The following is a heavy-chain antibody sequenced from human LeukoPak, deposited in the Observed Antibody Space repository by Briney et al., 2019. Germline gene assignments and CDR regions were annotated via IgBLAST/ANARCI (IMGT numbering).Heavy chain of an antibody. Sequence: GGSLRLSCAASGFTFSLYTMNWVRQAPGKGLEWVSGISGSGTYTYYADSVKGRFTISRDNSKNTLYLQMNSLRSDDTAVYYCARDEIAVAGNRPDYWGQGTLVTVSS. J-gene: IGHJ4*02. CDR3: ARDEIAVAGNRPDY. V-gene: IGHV3-21*04. CDR2: ISGSGTYT. CDR1: GFTFSLYT. D-gene: IGHD6-19*01.